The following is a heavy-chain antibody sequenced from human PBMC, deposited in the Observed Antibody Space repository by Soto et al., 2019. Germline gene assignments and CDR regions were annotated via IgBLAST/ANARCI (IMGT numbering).Heavy chain of an antibody. J-gene: IGHJ4*02. CDR1: GFTFSGYG. CDR3: ASSGWGASGTPYLDF. V-gene: IGHV3-33*05. CDR2: ISHDGSDK. D-gene: IGHD1-1*01. Sequence: GGSLRLSCAASGFTFSGYGMHWVRQAPGKGLEWLAVISHDGSDKYYADSVEGRFTISGDNAKNSVSLQMNSLTVEDTAIYYCASSGWGASGTPYLDFWGQGTLVTVSS.